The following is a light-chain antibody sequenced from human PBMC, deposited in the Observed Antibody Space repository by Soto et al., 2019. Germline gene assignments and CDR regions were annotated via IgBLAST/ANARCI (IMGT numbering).Light chain of an antibody. Sequence: EIVLTQSPATLSLSPGERATLSCRASQSVSIHLAWYQQKGGQAPRLLIYETSNRATGIPARFSGSGSGTDFTLTISSLETEDSAVYYCQQRGNWPPGFTFGPGTKVDIK. CDR1: QSVSIH. V-gene: IGKV3-11*01. CDR2: ETS. CDR3: QQRGNWPPGFT. J-gene: IGKJ3*01.